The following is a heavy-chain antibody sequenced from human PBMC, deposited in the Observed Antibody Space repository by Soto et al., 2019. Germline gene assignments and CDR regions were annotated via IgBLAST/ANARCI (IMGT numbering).Heavy chain of an antibody. D-gene: IGHD1-26*01. CDR3: AKNQGVELVPLATVDWFDP. CDR2: ISGSGFKK. J-gene: IGHJ5*02. V-gene: IGHV3-23*01. Sequence: PGGSLRLSCAASGFIFENFGMSWVRQAPGKGLEWISSISGSGFKKYYADSVKGRFTISRDNSKSTVYLELNNLSAEDTAVYHCAKNQGVELVPLATVDWFDPWGQGSGVTV. CDR1: GFIFENFG.